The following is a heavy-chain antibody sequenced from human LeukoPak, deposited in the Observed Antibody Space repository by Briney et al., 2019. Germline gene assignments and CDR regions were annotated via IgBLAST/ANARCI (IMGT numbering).Heavy chain of an antibody. CDR3: ARPYCRSDNCHTYFEQ. J-gene: IGHJ4*02. CDR2: INTKTGNP. V-gene: IGHV7-4-1*02. Sequence: GASVKVSCKASGYTFTNYTMNWLRQAPGQGLEWMGWINTKTGNPTYAQGFTGRFVLSVDTSVSTAYLQITGLEAADTAVYYCARPYCRSDNCHTYFEQWGQGTLVTVSS. D-gene: IGHD2-2*01. CDR1: GYTFTNYT.